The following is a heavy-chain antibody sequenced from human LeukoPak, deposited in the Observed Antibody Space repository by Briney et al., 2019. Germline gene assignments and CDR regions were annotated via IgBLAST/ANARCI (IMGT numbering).Heavy chain of an antibody. D-gene: IGHD5-12*01. CDR1: WGSFSGYY. CDR2: INHSGST. CDR3: AIGTLVATTFDY. J-gene: IGHJ4*02. V-gene: IGHV4-34*01. Sequence: SETLSLTCAVYWGSFSGYYWSWIHQPPGKGREWIGEINHSGSTNYNPSLKTRVNISIDTSKNEFSLHPSSVTAGHTAVYYCAIGTLVATTFDYWGQGTLVTVSS.